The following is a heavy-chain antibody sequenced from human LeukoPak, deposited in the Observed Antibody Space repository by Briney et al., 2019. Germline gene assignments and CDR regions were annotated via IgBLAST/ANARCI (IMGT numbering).Heavy chain of an antibody. V-gene: IGHV4-59*01. Sequence: SETLSLTCAVYGGSFSGYYWSWIRQPPGKGLEWIGYIYYSGSTNYNPSLKSRVTISVDTSKNQFSLKLSSVTAADTAVYYCARDLWNGSRDAFDIWGQGTMVTVSS. D-gene: IGHD1-1*01. CDR2: IYYSGST. CDR3: ARDLWNGSRDAFDI. CDR1: GGSFSGYY. J-gene: IGHJ3*02.